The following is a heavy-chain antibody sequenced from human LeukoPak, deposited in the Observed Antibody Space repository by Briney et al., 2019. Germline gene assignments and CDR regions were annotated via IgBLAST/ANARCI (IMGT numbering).Heavy chain of an antibody. D-gene: IGHD2-2*01. CDR1: GGSFSGYY. CDR3: ARGSCSSTSCYFSNFDY. J-gene: IGHJ4*02. CDR2: INHSGST. V-gene: IGHV4-34*01. Sequence: SETLSLTCAAYGGSFSGYYWSWIRQPPGKGLEWIGEINHSGSTNYNPSLKSRVTISVDTSKNQFSLKLSSVTAADTAVYYCARGSCSSTSCYFSNFDYWGQGTLVTVSS.